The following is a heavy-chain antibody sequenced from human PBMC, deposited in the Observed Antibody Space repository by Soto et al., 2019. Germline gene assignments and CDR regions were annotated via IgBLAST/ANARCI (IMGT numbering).Heavy chain of an antibody. CDR2: IYYSGST. CDR1: GGSISSSSYY. Sequence: SETLSLTCTVSGGSISSSSYYWGWIRQPPGKGLEWIGSIYYSGSTYYNPSLKSRVTISVDTSKNQFSLKLSSVTAADTAVYYCARSNWYSSSSVWGKGTTVTVSS. J-gene: IGHJ6*04. D-gene: IGHD6-6*01. V-gene: IGHV4-39*01. CDR3: ARSNWYSSSSV.